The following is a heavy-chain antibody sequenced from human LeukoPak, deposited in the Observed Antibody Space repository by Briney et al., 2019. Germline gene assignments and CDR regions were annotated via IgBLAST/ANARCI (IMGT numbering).Heavy chain of an antibody. CDR3: ASGDCYSCDYHYYMDV. J-gene: IGHJ6*03. CDR2: ISSSGSII. CDR1: GFTFSSYE. V-gene: IGHV3-48*03. D-gene: IGHD2-21*02. Sequence: PGGSLRLSCAASGFTFSSYEMNWVRQAPGKGLEWVSYISSSGSIIYYADSVKGRFTISRDNAKNSLYLQMNSLRAEDTAVYYCASGDCYSCDYHYYMDVWGKGTTVTISS.